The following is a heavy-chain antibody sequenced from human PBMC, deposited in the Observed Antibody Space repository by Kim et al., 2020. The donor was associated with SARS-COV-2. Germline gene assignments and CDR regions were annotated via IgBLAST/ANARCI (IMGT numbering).Heavy chain of an antibody. CDR3: ARGVSSACTLRAWFDP. Sequence: SETLSLTCVVSGASISSSSCWSWVRQPPGKGLEWIGEVDHSGTTSYNVSLKSRVTISVDKSKNQFSLRLNSVSAADTAVYYCARGVSSACTLRAWFDPWGQGTLVTVSP. D-gene: IGHD3-22*01. J-gene: IGHJ5*02. V-gene: IGHV4-4*02. CDR2: VDHSGTT. CDR1: GASISSSSC.